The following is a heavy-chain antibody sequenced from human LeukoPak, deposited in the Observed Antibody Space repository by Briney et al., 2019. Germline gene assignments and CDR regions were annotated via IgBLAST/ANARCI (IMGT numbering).Heavy chain of an antibody. D-gene: IGHD3-9*01. CDR2: IFQNGFT. CDR1: GLSIRSGYF. Sequence: SETLSLTCDVLGLSIRSGYFWGWIRQPPGRGLEWIGSIFQNGFTYYNPSLKSRVTISLHTSKDQFSPRMSPVTAADTGVYYCARGKGYSDKTGYSHHYMDVWGKGTTVAVSS. J-gene: IGHJ6*03. CDR3: ARGKGYSDKTGYSHHYMDV. V-gene: IGHV4-38-2*01.